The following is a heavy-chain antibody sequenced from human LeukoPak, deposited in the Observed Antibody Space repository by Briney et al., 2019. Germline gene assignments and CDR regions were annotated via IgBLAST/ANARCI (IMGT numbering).Heavy chain of an antibody. V-gene: IGHV4-34*01. Sequence: SETLSLTCAVYGGSFSGYYWSWIRQPPGKGLEWIGEINHSGSTNYNPSPKSRVTISVDTSKNQFSLKLSSVTAADTAVYYCARAAVWGSYRSPPYYYYYGMDVWGQGTTVTVSS. D-gene: IGHD3-16*02. CDR3: ARAAVWGSYRSPPYYYYYGMDV. J-gene: IGHJ6*02. CDR2: INHSGST. CDR1: GGSFSGYY.